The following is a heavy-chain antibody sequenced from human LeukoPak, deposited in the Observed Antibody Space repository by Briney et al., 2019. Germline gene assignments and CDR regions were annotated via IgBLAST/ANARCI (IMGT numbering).Heavy chain of an antibody. D-gene: IGHD3-16*01. CDR1: GYTFTGYY. CDR3: ARDPADYDWRFYYYYYMDV. V-gene: IGHV1-2*02. Sequence: GASVKVSCKASGYTFTGYYMHWVRQAPGQGLEWMGWINPNSGGTNYAQKFQGRVTMTRDTSISTAYMELSRLRSDDTAVYYCARDPADYDWRFYYYYYMDVWGKGTTVTVSS. CDR2: INPNSGGT. J-gene: IGHJ6*03.